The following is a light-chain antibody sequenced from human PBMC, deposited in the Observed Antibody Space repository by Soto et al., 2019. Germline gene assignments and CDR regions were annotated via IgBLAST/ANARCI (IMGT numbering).Light chain of an antibody. CDR3: QQRSNWPLT. J-gene: IGKJ5*01. Sequence: EIVLTHSPATLSLSPWERAALSCRASQSVGSSLAWYQQRPGQAPRLLIYDAFIRATGIPARFSGSESGTDFTLTISSLEPEDFAVYYCQQRSNWPLTFGQGTRLEI. V-gene: IGKV3-11*01. CDR1: QSVGSS. CDR2: DAF.